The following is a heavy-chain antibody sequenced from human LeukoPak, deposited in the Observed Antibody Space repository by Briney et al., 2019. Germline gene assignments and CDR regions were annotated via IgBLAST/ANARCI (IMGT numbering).Heavy chain of an antibody. J-gene: IGHJ4*02. D-gene: IGHD3-16*02. CDR3: ARRGWGLGELSSPYFDY. Sequence: SETLSLTCSVSGGSFDSKYWSWIRQPPGKGLEWIGYIYTSGSTNFNPSLRSRVAMSIDTSKNQFSLKVYSVTAADTAVYYCARRGWGLGELSSPYFDYWGQGTLVTVSS. V-gene: IGHV4-4*09. CDR1: GGSFDSKY. CDR2: IYTSGST.